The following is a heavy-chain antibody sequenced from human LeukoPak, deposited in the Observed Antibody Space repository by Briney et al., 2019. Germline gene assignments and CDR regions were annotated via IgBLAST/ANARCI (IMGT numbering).Heavy chain of an antibody. Sequence: PGGSLRLSCAASGFTFSSYWMHWVRQAPGKGLVWVSRINTDGSSTRYADSVKGRFTISRDNAKNTLYLQMDSLRAEDTAVYYCARAEYSGYDSVSVYQFEYWGQGTLVTVSS. J-gene: IGHJ4*02. V-gene: IGHV3-74*01. D-gene: IGHD5-12*01. CDR1: GFTFSSYW. CDR2: INTDGSST. CDR3: ARAEYSGYDSVSVYQFEY.